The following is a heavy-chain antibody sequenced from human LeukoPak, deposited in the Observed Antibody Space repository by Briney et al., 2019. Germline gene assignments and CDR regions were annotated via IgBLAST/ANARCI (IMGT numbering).Heavy chain of an antibody. V-gene: IGHV4-59*01. CDR1: GGSMSSDC. CDR2: ISDSGSN. CDR3: GRALKEANIFRGTCFDW. Sequence: SETLSLTCTVSGGSMSSDCWSWIRQTPGKGLDWIGCISDSGSNNYNPFLKSRVTISVDTSKNQFSLKLSSVTAADAAVYYCGRALKEANIFRGTCFDWGGQEPLVTVPS. D-gene: IGHD3-9*01. J-gene: IGHJ4*02.